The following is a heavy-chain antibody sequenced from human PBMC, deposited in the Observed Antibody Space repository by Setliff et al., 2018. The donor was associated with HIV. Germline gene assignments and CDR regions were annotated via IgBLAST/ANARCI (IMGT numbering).Heavy chain of an antibody. CDR2: IKQGGSEK. V-gene: IGHV3-7*01. D-gene: IGHD5-18*01. J-gene: IGHJ4*02. Sequence: HPGGSLRLSCTASGFIFSSYWMSWVRQAPGKGLEWVANIKQGGSEKYYVDSVKGRFTMSRDNAKNSLFLQMHSLRAEDAAVYYCARVADGYNSYFDYWVQGTVVTVSS. CDR1: GFIFSSYW. CDR3: ARVADGYNSYFDY.